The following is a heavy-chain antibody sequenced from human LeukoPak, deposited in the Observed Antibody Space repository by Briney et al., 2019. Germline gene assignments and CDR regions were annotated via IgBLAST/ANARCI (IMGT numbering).Heavy chain of an antibody. CDR1: GFSFSSFA. Sequence: GGSLRLSCAASGFSFSSFAMSWVRQAPGKGLEWVSAITGSGSNTYYADSVKGRFTISRDNSKNTLYLQMNSLRADDTAVYYCARDSSMLRGPLVIYYFDFWGQGTLVTVSS. J-gene: IGHJ4*02. CDR2: ITGSGSNT. V-gene: IGHV3-23*01. D-gene: IGHD3-10*01. CDR3: ARDSSMLRGPLVIYYFDF.